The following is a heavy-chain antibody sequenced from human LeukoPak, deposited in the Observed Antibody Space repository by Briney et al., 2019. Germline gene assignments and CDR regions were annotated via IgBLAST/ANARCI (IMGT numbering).Heavy chain of an antibody. CDR2: IPYDGSNK. J-gene: IGHJ6*04. CDR3: VCGQPNQWLRGV. D-gene: IGHD6-19*01. V-gene: IGHV3-30*02. CDR1: GFTFSSYG. Sequence: GGSLRLSCAASGFTFSSYGMHWVRQAPGKGLEWVAFIPYDGSNKYYADSVRGRFTISRDNAKNSLYLQMNSLRVEDTAVYYCVCGQPNQWLRGVWGKGTTVTVSS.